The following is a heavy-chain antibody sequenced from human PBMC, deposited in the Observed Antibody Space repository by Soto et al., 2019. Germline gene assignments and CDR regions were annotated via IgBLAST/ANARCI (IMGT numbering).Heavy chain of an antibody. D-gene: IGHD2-2*01. V-gene: IGHV1-18*01. J-gene: IGHJ4*02. CDR3: ARYCRCTSCDHYFDY. CDR1: GYSFTNYD. CDR2: ISPYNGDT. Sequence: ASGKVSCKASGYSFTNYDISWVRQAPGQGLEWLGWISPYNGDTNYAQKLQGRVTMTTDTSTSTAYMELRSLRSDDTAVYYCARYCRCTSCDHYFDYWRQGTLVTV.